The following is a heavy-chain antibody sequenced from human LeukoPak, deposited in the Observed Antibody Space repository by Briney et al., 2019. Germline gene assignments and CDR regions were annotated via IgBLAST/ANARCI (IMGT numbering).Heavy chain of an antibody. CDR1: GFTFSDYY. J-gene: IGHJ6*02. CDR3: ARDPVHEILWFGELLGKPYGMDV. Sequence: GGSLRLSCAASGFTFSDYYMSWIRQAPGKGLEWVSYISSSGSTIYYADSVKGRFTISRDNAKNSLYLQMNSLRAEDTAVYYCARDPVHEILWFGELLGKPYGMDVWGQGTTVTVSS. D-gene: IGHD3-10*01. CDR2: ISSSGSTI. V-gene: IGHV3-11*01.